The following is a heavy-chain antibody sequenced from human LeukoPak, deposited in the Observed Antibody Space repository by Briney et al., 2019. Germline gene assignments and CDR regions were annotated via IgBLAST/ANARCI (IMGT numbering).Heavy chain of an antibody. D-gene: IGHD4-17*01. J-gene: IGHJ2*01. V-gene: IGHV4-4*07. CDR2: IYTSGST. Sequence: PETLSVTCTVSGGSISSNYWSWIRQPAGKGLEWIGRIYTSGSTNYNPSLKSRVTMSLDTSKNQFSLKLSSVTAADTAVYYCARTVTVTTSWCYFDLWGRGTLATVSS. CDR1: GGSISSNY. CDR3: ARTVTVTTSWCYFDL.